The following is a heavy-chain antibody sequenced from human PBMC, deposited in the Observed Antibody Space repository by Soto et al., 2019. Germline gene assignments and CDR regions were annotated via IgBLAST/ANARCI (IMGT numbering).Heavy chain of an antibody. Sequence: GGSLRLSCAASGFTFSSYWMSWVRQAPGKGPEWVANIKQDGSEKYYVDTVKGRFTISRDNAKNSLYLQMNSLRAEDTAVYYFSLYARGSSTSCKGSGCWFDYWGQGTLVTAPQ. CDR2: IKQDGSEK. CDR3: SLYARGSSTSCKGSGCWFDY. J-gene: IGHJ4*02. V-gene: IGHV3-7*01. CDR1: GFTFSSYW. D-gene: IGHD2-2*01.